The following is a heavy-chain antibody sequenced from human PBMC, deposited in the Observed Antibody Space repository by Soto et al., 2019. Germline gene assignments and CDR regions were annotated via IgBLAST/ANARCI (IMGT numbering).Heavy chain of an antibody. CDR3: AKAIHGSTSGPAFDI. J-gene: IGHJ3*02. V-gene: IGHV3-9*01. D-gene: IGHD3-10*01. CDR1: GFTFDDYA. CDR2: ISWNSDRL. Sequence: EVQLVESGGGLGQPGRSLRLSCAASGFTFDDYAMHWVRQAPGKGLEWVSGISWNSDRLAYADSVKGRFTISRDNAKQSLFLQMNSLRAEDTALYYFAKAIHGSTSGPAFDIWGQGTMVTVSS.